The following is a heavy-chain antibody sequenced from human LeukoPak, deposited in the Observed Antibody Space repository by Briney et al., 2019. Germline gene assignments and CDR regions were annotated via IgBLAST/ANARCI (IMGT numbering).Heavy chain of an antibody. D-gene: IGHD1-26*01. J-gene: IGHJ1*01. CDR2: ISTNGGST. CDR3: ARGREIGGLLCHFQH. Sequence: HTGGSLGLSCAASGFICSSYAMHWVRQAPGKGLEYVSGISTNGGSTYYANSVKGRFTISRDNSKNTLYLQMGSLRAEDVAVYYCARGREIGGLLCHFQHWGQGTLVTVSS. V-gene: IGHV3-64*01. CDR1: GFICSSYA.